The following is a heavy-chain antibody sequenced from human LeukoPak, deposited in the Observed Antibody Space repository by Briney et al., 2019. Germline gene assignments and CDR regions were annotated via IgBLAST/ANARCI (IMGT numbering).Heavy chain of an antibody. V-gene: IGHV3-72*01. CDR3: ASGNCLAGCYFDY. CDR2: TRSKANSYAT. D-gene: IGHD2-15*01. J-gene: IGHJ4*01. Sequence: WVGRTRSKANSYATEYAASVKGRFTISRDDSKNSLYLQMNSLKSDDTAIYYCASGNCLAGCYFDYWGHGTLVTVSS.